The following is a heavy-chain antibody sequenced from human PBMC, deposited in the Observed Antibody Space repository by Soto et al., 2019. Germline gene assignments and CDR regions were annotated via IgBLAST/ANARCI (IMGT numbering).Heavy chain of an antibody. D-gene: IGHD6-13*01. Sequence: ASVKVSCKASGGTFSSYAISWVRQAPGQGLEWVGGIIPIFGTANYAQKFQGRVTITADESTSTAYMELSSLRSEDTAVYYCARGSSSWPHDAFDIWGQGTMVTVSS. CDR3: ARGSSSWPHDAFDI. CDR1: GGTFSSYA. V-gene: IGHV1-69*13. CDR2: IIPIFGTA. J-gene: IGHJ3*02.